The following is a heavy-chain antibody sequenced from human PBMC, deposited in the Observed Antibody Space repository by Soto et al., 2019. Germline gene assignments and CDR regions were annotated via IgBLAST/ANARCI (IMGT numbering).Heavy chain of an antibody. CDR2: IWYDGSNK. D-gene: IGHD6-19*01. V-gene: IGHV3-33*01. J-gene: IGHJ4*02. Sequence: PGGSLRLSCAASGFTFSSYGMHWVRQAPGKGLEWVAVIWYDGSNKYYADSVKGRFTISRDNSKNTLYLQMNSLRAEDTAVYYCARDKRKGIAVAAIDYWGQGTLVTVSS. CDR3: ARDKRKGIAVAAIDY. CDR1: GFTFSSYG.